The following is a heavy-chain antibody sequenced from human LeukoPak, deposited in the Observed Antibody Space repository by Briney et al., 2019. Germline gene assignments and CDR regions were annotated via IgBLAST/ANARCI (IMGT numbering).Heavy chain of an antibody. D-gene: IGHD4-17*01. CDR3: ARGVTSIDY. CDR1: GFTFSSYS. J-gene: IGHJ4*02. CDR2: ISSSSSTI. Sequence: GGSLRLSCAASGFTFSSYSMNWVRQAPGKGLEWVSYISSSSSTIYYADSVKGRFTISRDNAKNSLYLQMNSLRAEDTAVYYCARGVTSIDYWGQGTLVTDSS. V-gene: IGHV3-48*01.